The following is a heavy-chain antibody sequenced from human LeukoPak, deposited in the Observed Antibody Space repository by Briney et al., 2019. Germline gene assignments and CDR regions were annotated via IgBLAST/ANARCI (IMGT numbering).Heavy chain of an antibody. CDR2: IKQDGSEK. V-gene: IGHV3-7*01. D-gene: IGHD6-13*01. CDR3: AKGSSSWYGAQPPHFDY. Sequence: PGGSLRLSCAASGFTFSSYWMSWVRQAPGKGLEWVANIKQDGSEKYYADSVKGRFTISRDNSKNTLYLQMNSLRAEDTAVHYCAKGSSSWYGAQPPHFDYWGQGTLVTVSS. CDR1: GFTFSSYW. J-gene: IGHJ4*02.